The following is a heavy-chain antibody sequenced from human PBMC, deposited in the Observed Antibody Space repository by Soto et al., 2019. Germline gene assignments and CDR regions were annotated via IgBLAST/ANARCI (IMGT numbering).Heavy chain of an antibody. D-gene: IGHD2-21*01. CDR1: GGSISSYY. Sequence: SETLSLTCTVSGGSISSYYWSWIRQPPGKGLEWIGYIYYSGSTNYNPSLKSRVTISVDTSKNQFSLKLSSVTAADTAVYYCARFFPYCGGDCYSGYAFDIWGKGQWSPSPQ. CDR2: IYYSGST. CDR3: ARFFPYCGGDCYSGYAFDI. V-gene: IGHV4-59*01. J-gene: IGHJ3*02.